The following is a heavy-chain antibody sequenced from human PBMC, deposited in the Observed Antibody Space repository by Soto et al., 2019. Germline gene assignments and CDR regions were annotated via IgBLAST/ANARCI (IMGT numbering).Heavy chain of an antibody. V-gene: IGHV4-39*01. D-gene: IGHD2-8*01. CDR3: ARREQYCTNGVCPVSDY. CDR2: IYYSGST. CDR1: GGSISSSSYY. J-gene: IGHJ4*02. Sequence: SETLSLTCTVSGGSISSSSYYWGWIRQPPGKGLEWIGSIYYSGSTYYNPSLKSRVTISVDTSKNQFSLKLSSVAAADTAVYYCARREQYCTNGVCPVSDYWGQGTLVTVSS.